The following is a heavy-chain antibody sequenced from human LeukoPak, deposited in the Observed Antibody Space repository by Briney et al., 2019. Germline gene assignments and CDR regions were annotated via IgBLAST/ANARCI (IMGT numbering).Heavy chain of an antibody. Sequence: SETLSLTCTVSGGSISSYYWSWIRQPPGKGLEWIGYIYYSGSTNYNPSLKSRVTISVDTSKNQFSLKLSSVTAADTAVYYCARVLPGSGWSFDPWGQGTLVTVSS. J-gene: IGHJ5*02. CDR1: GGSISSYY. D-gene: IGHD6-19*01. CDR2: IYYSGST. CDR3: ARVLPGSGWSFDP. V-gene: IGHV4-59*01.